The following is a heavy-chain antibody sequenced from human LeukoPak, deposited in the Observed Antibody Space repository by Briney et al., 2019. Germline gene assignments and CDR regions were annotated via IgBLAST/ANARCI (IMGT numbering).Heavy chain of an antibody. V-gene: IGHV3-33*01. CDR2: IWYDGSNK. CDR1: GFTFSSYG. D-gene: IGHD2-15*01. CDR3: ARDMKVVVAATWIGADYGMDV. J-gene: IGHJ6*02. Sequence: PGRSLRLSCAASGFTFSSYGMHWVRQAPGRGLEWVAVIWYDGSNKYYADSVKGRFTISRDNSKNTLYLQMNSLRAEDTAVYYCARDMKVVVAATWIGADYGMDVWGQGTTVTVSS.